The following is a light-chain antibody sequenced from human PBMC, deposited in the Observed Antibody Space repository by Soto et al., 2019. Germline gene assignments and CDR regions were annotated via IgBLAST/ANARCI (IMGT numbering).Light chain of an antibody. CDR2: GAS. V-gene: IGKV3-15*01. Sequence: EIVMTQSPATLSVSPGERATLSCRASESVSSNLAWYQQKPGQAPRLHIYGASTTATGIPASFRGSESGTEFNLSISGLQSEDFAVSYCQQYNNWPPYTFGQGTKLEIK. CDR3: QQYNNWPPYT. CDR1: ESVSSN. J-gene: IGKJ2*01.